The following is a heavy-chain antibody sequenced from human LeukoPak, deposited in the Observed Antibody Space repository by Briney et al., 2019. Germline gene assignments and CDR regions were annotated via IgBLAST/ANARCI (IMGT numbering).Heavy chain of an antibody. V-gene: IGHV3-7*01. D-gene: IGHD6-13*01. CDR3: ASRYSSSWYYYYYYRDV. CDR1: GFTFSSYW. Sequence: GGSLRLSCAASGFTFSSYWMSWVRQAPGKGLEWVANIKQDGSEKYYVDSVKGRFTISRDNAKNSLYLQMNSLRAEDTAVYYCASRYSSSWYYYYYYRDVWGKGTTVTVSS. CDR2: IKQDGSEK. J-gene: IGHJ6*03.